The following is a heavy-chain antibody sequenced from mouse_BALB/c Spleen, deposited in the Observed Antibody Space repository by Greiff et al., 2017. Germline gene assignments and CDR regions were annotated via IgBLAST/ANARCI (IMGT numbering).Heavy chain of an antibody. CDR3: ARYYDYEGTWFAY. D-gene: IGHD2-4*01. J-gene: IGHJ3*01. Sequence: EVQLQESGPSLVKPSQTLSLTCSVTGDSITSGYWNWIRKFPGNKLEYMGYISYSGSTYYNPSLKSRISITRDTSKNQYYLQLNSVTTEDTATYYCARYYDYEGTWFAYWGQGTLVTVSA. CDR2: ISYSGST. CDR1: GDSITSGY. V-gene: IGHV3-8*02.